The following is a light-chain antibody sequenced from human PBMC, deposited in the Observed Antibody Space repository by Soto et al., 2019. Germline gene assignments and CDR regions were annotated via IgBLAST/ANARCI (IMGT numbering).Light chain of an antibody. V-gene: IGKV3-20*01. Sequence: EIVLTQSPGTLSLSPGERATLSCRASQSVSSNSLAWYQQKPGQAPRLLIYGASSRATGIPDRFSGSVSGTDFTLTISRLEPEDFAVYYCQQYGSSPPLTFGGGTKVDIK. J-gene: IGKJ4*01. CDR3: QQYGSSPPLT. CDR2: GAS. CDR1: QSVSSNS.